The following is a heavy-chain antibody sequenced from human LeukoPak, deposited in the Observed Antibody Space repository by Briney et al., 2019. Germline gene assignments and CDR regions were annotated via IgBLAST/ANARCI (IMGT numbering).Heavy chain of an antibody. CDR3: ARSVGGATTPRFDY. CDR2: IIPSPDIP. Sequence: ASVKVSCKASGDTFSRYAISWVRQAPGQGLEWMGRIIPSPDIPNYPQKFQGRVTITADKSTSTAYMEVRSLGSEDTAVYYCARSVGGATTPRFDYWGQGTLVTVSS. D-gene: IGHD1-26*01. V-gene: IGHV1-69*04. J-gene: IGHJ4*02. CDR1: GDTFSRYA.